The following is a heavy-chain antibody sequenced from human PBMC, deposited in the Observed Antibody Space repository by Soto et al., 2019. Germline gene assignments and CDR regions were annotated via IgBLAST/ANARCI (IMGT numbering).Heavy chain of an antibody. V-gene: IGHV4-4*02. D-gene: IGHD4-17*01. Sequence: SETLSLTCAVSGGSMRSNNRWSWVRQPPGKGLEWIGEIFHSGSTNYNPSLKTRVTISVDTSKNQFSLKLSSVTAADTAVYYCARFTVTTEYYYFDYWGQGTLVTVSS. CDR1: GGSMRSNNR. CDR3: ARFTVTTEYYYFDY. CDR2: IFHSGST. J-gene: IGHJ4*02.